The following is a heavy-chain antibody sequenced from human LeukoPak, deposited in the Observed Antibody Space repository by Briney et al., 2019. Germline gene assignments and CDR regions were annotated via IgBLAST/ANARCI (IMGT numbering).Heavy chain of an antibody. J-gene: IGHJ5*02. CDR3: ARDPNDCSGGSCYSVWFDP. Sequence: GGSLRLSCAASGFTFDDYGMSWVRQGPGKGLEWVSGINWNGGRISYADSVKGRFTISRDNAKNSLYLQMNSLRAEDTALYYCARDPNDCSGGSCYSVWFDPWGQGTRVTVSS. CDR2: INWNGGRI. D-gene: IGHD2-15*01. CDR1: GFTFDDYG. V-gene: IGHV3-20*04.